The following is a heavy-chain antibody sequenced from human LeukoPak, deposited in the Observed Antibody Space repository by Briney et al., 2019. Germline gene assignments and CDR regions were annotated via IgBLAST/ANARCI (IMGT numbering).Heavy chain of an antibody. V-gene: IGHV3-30-3*01. Sequence: GRSLRLSCAASGFTFSSYAMHWVRQAPGKGLEWVAVISYDGSNKYYADSMKGRFTISRDNSKNTLYLQMNSLRAEDTAVYYCARDLSQRGFDPWGQGTLVTVSS. CDR3: ARDLSQRGFDP. J-gene: IGHJ5*02. CDR1: GFTFSSYA. CDR2: ISYDGSNK.